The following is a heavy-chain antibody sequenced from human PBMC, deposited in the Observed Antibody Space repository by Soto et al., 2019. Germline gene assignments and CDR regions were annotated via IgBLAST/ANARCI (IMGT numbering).Heavy chain of an antibody. Sequence: PGGSLRLSCAASGFNFYAYAMTWVRQAPGKGLEWVSAVTDTGGSTYYADSVKGRFTISRDNSKNTLYLQMNSLRAEDTAVYYCARDMPVVTLLFDYWGQVTLVTVSS. CDR3: ARDMPVVTLLFDY. D-gene: IGHD2-21*02. V-gene: IGHV3-23*01. CDR1: GFNFYAYA. J-gene: IGHJ4*02. CDR2: VTDTGGST.